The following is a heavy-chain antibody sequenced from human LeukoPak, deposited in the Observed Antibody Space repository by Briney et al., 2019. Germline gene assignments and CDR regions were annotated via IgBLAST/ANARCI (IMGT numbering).Heavy chain of an antibody. CDR3: ARGLVDTAMIYFDY. D-gene: IGHD5-18*01. CDR1: GGSFSGYY. CDR2: INHSGST. J-gene: IGHJ4*02. Sequence: SETLSLTCAVYGGSFSGYYWSWIRQPPRKGLEWIGEINHSGSTNYNPSLKSRVTISVDTSKNQFSLKLSSVTAADTAVYYCARGLVDTAMIYFDYWGQGTLVTVSS. V-gene: IGHV4-34*01.